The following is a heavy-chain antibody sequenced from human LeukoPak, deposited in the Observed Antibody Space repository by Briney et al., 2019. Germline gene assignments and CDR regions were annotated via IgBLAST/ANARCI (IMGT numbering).Heavy chain of an antibody. V-gene: IGHV3-23*01. CDR2: ISGSGGST. D-gene: IGHD3-22*01. CDR1: GFTFSSYA. J-gene: IGHJ3*02. Sequence: GGSLRLSCAASGFTFSSYAMSWVRQAPGKGLECVSAISGSGGSTYYADSVKGRFTISRDNSKNTLYLQMNSLRAEDTAVYYCASRSGHDSSGYREAFDIWGQGTMVTVSS. CDR3: ASRSGHDSSGYREAFDI.